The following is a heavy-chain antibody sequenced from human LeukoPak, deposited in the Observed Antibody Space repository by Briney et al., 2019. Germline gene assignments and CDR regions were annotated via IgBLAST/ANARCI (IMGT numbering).Heavy chain of an antibody. D-gene: IGHD3-10*01. Sequence: SETLSLTCAVYGGSFSGYYWSWIRQPPGKGLEWIGEINHSGSTNYNPSLKSRVTISVDTSKNQFSLKLSSVTAADTAVYYCARGSKKSMVRGVDRYNWFDPWGQGTLVTVSP. CDR3: ARGSKKSMVRGVDRYNWFDP. V-gene: IGHV4-34*01. CDR2: INHSGST. CDR1: GGSFSGYY. J-gene: IGHJ5*02.